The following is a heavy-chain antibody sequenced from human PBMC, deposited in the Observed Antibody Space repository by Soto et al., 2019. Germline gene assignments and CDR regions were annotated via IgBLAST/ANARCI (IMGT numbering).Heavy chain of an antibody. V-gene: IGHV3-23*01. J-gene: IGHJ4*02. CDR2: ISGSGGST. CDR1: GFTFSSYA. D-gene: IGHD2-15*01. CDR3: AKDSAHLVVVVAAAV. Sequence: EVQLLESGGGLVQPGGSLRLSCAASGFTFSSYAMRWVRQAPGKGLEWVSAISGSGGSTYYADSVKGRFTISRDNSMNMLYLQKTILRVGDTVVYYCAKDSAHLVVVVAAAVCGQGTLVTVSS.